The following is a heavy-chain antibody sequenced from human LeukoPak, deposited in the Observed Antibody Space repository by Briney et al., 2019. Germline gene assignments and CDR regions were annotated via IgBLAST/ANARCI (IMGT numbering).Heavy chain of an antibody. CDR3: ARELVSLGTGYFDL. J-gene: IGHJ2*01. D-gene: IGHD7-27*01. V-gene: IGHV3-23*01. Sequence: PGGSLRLSCEASGFTFGTYGMTWVRQAPEKGLEWVSGITGSSTWTYYADSVRGRFTISRDNSKNTLHVQMNNLTADDTAIYYCARELVSLGTGYFDLWGRGTLVTVSS. CDR2: ITGSSTWT. CDR1: GFTFGTYG.